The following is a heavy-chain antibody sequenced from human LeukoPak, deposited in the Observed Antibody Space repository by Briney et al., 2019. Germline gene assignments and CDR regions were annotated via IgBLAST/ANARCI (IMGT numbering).Heavy chain of an antibody. D-gene: IGHD5-18*01. CDR2: INHSGST. CDR1: GGSFSGYY. Sequence: SETLSLTCAAYGGSFSGYYWSWIRQPPGKGLEWIGEINHSGSTNYNPSLKSRVTISVDTSKNQFSLKLSSVTAADTAVYYCARGGGYSYGYWHYWGQGTLVTVSS. CDR3: ARGGGYSYGYWHY. J-gene: IGHJ4*02. V-gene: IGHV4-34*01.